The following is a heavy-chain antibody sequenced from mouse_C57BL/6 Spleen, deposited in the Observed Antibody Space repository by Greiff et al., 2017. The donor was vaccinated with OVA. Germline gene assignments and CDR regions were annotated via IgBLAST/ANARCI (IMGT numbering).Heavy chain of an antibody. V-gene: IGHV5-17*01. CDR2: ISSGSGTI. J-gene: IGHJ4*01. CDR1: GFTFSDYG. Sequence: EVKLVESGAGLVKPGGSLTLSCAASGFTFSDYGMNWVRPAPAKGLEWVAYISSGSGTIYYADTVKSRFTISRDNSKNTLFLQMKRLRCENTAMYYGSRETCYSDYDGFDYWGQGTSGTVSA. D-gene: IGHD2-5*01. CDR3: SRETCYSDYDGFDY.